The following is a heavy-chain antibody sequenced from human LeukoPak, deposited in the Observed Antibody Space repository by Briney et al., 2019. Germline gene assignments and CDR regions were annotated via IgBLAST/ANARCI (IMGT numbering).Heavy chain of an antibody. CDR3: ARGSLIVVVPAAINFDYYYMDV. CDR2: IIPIFGTA. D-gene: IGHD2-2*02. V-gene: IGHV1-69*05. J-gene: IGHJ6*03. Sequence: GASVKVSCKASGGTFSSYAISWVRQAPGQGLEWMGGIIPIFGTANYAQKFQGRVTITTDESTSTAYMELSSLRSEDTAVYYCARGSLIVVVPAAINFDYYYMDVWGKGTTVTVSS. CDR1: GGTFSSYA.